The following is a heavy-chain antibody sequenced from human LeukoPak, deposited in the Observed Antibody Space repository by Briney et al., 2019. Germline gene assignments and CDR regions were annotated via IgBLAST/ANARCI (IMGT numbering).Heavy chain of an antibody. CDR1: GGSFSGYY. Sequence: SETLSLTCAVYGGSFSGYYWSWIRQPPRKGLEWIGEINHSGSTNYNPSLKSRVTISVDTSKNQFSLKLSSVTAADTAVYYCARLVVGPKARYFQHWGQGTLVTVSS. CDR3: ARLVVGPKARYFQH. CDR2: INHSGST. J-gene: IGHJ1*01. V-gene: IGHV4-34*01. D-gene: IGHD3-10*01.